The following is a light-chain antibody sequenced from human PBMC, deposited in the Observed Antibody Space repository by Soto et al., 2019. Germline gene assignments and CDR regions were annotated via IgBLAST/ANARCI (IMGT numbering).Light chain of an antibody. J-gene: IGKJ1*01. CDR3: QHYNNWPPWT. CDR1: QSVGRN. Sequence: EVVMTQSPDTLSLSPGERATLSCRASQSVGRNLAWYQQKPGQPPRLLIYRASTRATGIPARFSGGGSGTDFTLAISRLLSEAVAVYYCQHYNNWPPWTFGQGTKVEIK. V-gene: IGKV3-15*01. CDR2: RAS.